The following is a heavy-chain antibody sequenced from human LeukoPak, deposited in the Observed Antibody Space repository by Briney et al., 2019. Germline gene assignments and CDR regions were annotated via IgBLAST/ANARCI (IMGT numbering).Heavy chain of an antibody. CDR1: GGSISDYF. CDR3: TRDVALSYCGGDCLPEY. V-gene: IGHV4-4*07. D-gene: IGHD2-21*02. CDR2: IYTSGST. J-gene: IGHJ4*02. Sequence: SETLSLTCTVSGGSISDYFWSWIRQPAGKGLEWIGRIYTSGSTDYNPSLKSRVTMSVDTSNNRFSLKLSSVTPADKAMYYCTRDVALSYCGGDCLPEYWGQGTLVTVSP.